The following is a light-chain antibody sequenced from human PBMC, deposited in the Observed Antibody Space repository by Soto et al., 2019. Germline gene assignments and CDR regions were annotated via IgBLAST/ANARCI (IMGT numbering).Light chain of an antibody. CDR3: QQYNNWPIT. CDR2: DAS. V-gene: IGKV3-11*01. CDR1: QSVSDY. J-gene: IGKJ5*01. Sequence: EIVLTQSPATLSLSPGERATLSCRASQSVSDYLAWYQQRPGQPPRLLIYDASNRATGIPARFSGSGSGAEFTLTISSLQSEDFAVYYCQQYNNWPITFGQGTRLEIK.